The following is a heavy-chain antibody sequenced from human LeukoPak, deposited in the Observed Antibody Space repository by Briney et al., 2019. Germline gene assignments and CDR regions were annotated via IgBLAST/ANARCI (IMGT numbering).Heavy chain of an antibody. CDR2: FYHSGST. J-gene: IGHJ4*02. V-gene: IGHV4-39*07. Sequence: SETLSLTCTVSGGSISSSSYYWGWIRQPPGKGLKWTGSFYHSGSTYYSPSLKSRVTISVDTSKNQFSLKLSSVTAADTAVYYCARSVFPDIVVVPAAAYDYWGQGTLVTVSS. CDR3: ARSVFPDIVVVPAAAYDY. D-gene: IGHD2-2*01. CDR1: GGSISSSSYY.